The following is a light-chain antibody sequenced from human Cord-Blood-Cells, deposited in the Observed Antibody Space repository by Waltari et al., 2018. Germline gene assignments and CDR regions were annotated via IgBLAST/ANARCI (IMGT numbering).Light chain of an antibody. J-gene: IGLJ2*01. V-gene: IGLV1-40*01. CDR3: QSYDSSLSGVV. CDR2: GNS. Sequence: QSVLPQPPPVSGAPGQRATISSPWISSNSGAGYDVPWYQQLPGTAPKLLIYGNSNRPSGVPDRFSGSKSGTSASLAITGLQAEDEADYYCQSYDSSLSGVVFGGGTKLTVL. CDR1: SSNSGAGYD.